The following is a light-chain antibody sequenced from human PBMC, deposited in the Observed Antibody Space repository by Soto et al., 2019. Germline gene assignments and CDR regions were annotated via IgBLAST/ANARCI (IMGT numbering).Light chain of an antibody. CDR2: KAS. CDR3: QQYNSYPS. CDR1: QSFSSC. Sequence: DIQMPQSPSTLSASVGDRVTITCRASQSFSSCLAWYQQKPGKAPKLLIYKASSLESGVPSRFSGSGSGTEFTLTISSLQPDDFATYYCQQYNSYPSFGGGTKVEIK. J-gene: IGKJ4*01. V-gene: IGKV1-5*03.